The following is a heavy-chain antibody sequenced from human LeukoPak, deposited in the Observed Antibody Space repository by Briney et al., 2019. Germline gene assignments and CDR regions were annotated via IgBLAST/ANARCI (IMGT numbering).Heavy chain of an antibody. J-gene: IGHJ4*02. Sequence: GGSLRLSCAASGFTFSSYAMSWVRQAPGKGLEWVSAISGSGGSTYYADSVKGRFTISRDTSKNTLYLQMNSLRAEDTAVYYCAKEGILGELLTDYFDYWGQGTLVTVSS. CDR2: ISGSGGST. CDR3: AKEGILGELLTDYFDY. CDR1: GFTFSSYA. V-gene: IGHV3-23*01. D-gene: IGHD3-10*01.